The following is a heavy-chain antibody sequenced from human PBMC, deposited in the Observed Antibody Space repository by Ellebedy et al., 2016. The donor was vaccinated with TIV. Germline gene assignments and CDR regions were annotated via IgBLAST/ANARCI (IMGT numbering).Heavy chain of an antibody. CDR2: ISAYNGNT. J-gene: IGHJ4*02. V-gene: IGHV1-18*04. CDR1: GYTFTSYG. Sequence: ASVKVSXXASGYTFTSYGISWVRQAPGQGLEWMGWISAYNGNTNYAQKLQGRVTMTTDTSTSTAYMELRSLRSDDTAVYYCARFSIAARRIDYWGQGTLVTVSS. D-gene: IGHD6-6*01. CDR3: ARFSIAARRIDY.